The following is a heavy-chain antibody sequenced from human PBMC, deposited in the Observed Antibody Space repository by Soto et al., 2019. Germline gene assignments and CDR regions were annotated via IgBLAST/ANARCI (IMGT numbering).Heavy chain of an antibody. CDR2: TRNKANSYTT. J-gene: IGHJ2*01. V-gene: IGHV3-72*01. Sequence: EVQLVESGGGLVQPGGSLRLSCAASGFTFSDHYMDWVRQAPGKGLEWVGRTRNKANSYTTEYAASVKGRFTISRDDSKNSLYRQMNSLKTEDTAVYYCAGGHYDFWSGYPHWGRGTLVTVSS. D-gene: IGHD3-3*01. CDR1: GFTFSDHY. CDR3: AGGHYDFWSGYPH.